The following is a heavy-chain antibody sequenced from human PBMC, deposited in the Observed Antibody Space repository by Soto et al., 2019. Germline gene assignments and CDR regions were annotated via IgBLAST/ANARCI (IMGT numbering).Heavy chain of an antibody. CDR1: GDSISSGGYY. CDR3: ARGAGLVLY. D-gene: IGHD3-22*01. Sequence: QVQLQESGPGLVKPSQTLSLTCTVSGDSISSGGYYWSWIRQHPGKGLEWIGYVYYRGSTSYNPSLRGRVTISVDTSKNQFSLKLSSVTAADTAVYYCARGAGLVLYWGQGTLVTVSS. CDR2: VYYRGST. J-gene: IGHJ4*02. V-gene: IGHV4-31*03.